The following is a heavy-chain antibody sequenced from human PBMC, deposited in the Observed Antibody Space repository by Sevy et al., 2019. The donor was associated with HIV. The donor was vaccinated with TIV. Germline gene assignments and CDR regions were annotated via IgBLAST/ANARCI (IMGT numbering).Heavy chain of an antibody. V-gene: IGHV3-7*01. CDR1: GFTFSSYW. D-gene: IGHD6-19*01. Sequence: GGSLGLSCAASGFTFSSYWMSWVRQAPGKGLEWVANIKQDGSEKYYVDSVKGRFTISRDNAKNSLYLQMNSLRAEDTAVYYCARDRAGYSSGWYLYYYYGMDVWGQGTTVTVSS. CDR2: IKQDGSEK. CDR3: ARDRAGYSSGWYLYYYYGMDV. J-gene: IGHJ6*02.